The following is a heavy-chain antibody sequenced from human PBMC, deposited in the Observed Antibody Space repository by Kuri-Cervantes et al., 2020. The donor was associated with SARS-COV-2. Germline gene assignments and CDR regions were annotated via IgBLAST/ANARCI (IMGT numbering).Heavy chain of an antibody. J-gene: IGHJ4*02. CDR1: GFTVSSYA. V-gene: IGHV3-20*04. Sequence: GESLKISCAASGFTVSSYAMHWVRQAPGKGLEWVSGINWNGGSTGYADSVKGRFTISRDNAKNSLYLQMNSLRAEDTALYYCARIHSSSSGGYFDYWGQGTLVTVSS. D-gene: IGHD6-6*01. CDR3: ARIHSSSSGGYFDY. CDR2: INWNGGST.